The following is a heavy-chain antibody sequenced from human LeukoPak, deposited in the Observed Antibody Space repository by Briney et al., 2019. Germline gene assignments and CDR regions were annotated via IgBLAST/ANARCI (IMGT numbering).Heavy chain of an antibody. Sequence: ASVKVSCTASGYTFTSYYINWVAQAPGQGLEWMGWISAYNGITNYAQKLQDRVTMTTDTSTSTAYMELRSLTSDDTAVYYCARDSGSDSSNWYGKWLAPWGQGTLVTVSS. D-gene: IGHD6-13*01. CDR3: ARDSGSDSSNWYGKWLAP. J-gene: IGHJ5*02. CDR1: GYTFTSYY. V-gene: IGHV1-18*01. CDR2: ISAYNGIT.